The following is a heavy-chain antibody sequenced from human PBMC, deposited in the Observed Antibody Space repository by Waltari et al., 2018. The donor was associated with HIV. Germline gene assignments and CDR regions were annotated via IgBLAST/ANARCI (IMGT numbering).Heavy chain of an antibody. Sequence: EVQLVESGGGLVQPGASLRLSWSASGITFRSSWQHWVRQAPGKGLVWVSGINREGSTIRYADSVKGRFTISRDNAKNTLYLQMNSLRAEDTALYYCARGQYYSMDVWGQGTTVTVSS. CDR3: ARGQYYSMDV. CDR2: INREGSTI. V-gene: IGHV3-74*01. D-gene: IGHD3-10*01. J-gene: IGHJ6*02. CDR1: GITFRSSW.